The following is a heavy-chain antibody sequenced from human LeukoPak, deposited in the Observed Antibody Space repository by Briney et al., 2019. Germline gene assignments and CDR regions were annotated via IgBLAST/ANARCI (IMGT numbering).Heavy chain of an antibody. CDR2: IYYSGST. D-gene: IGHD2-15*01. Sequence: PSETLSLTCTVSGGSISSGGYYWSWIRQHPGKGLEWIGYIYYSGSTYYNPSLKSRVTISVDTSKNQFSLKLSSVTAADTAVYYCARVLPGGSWYRGNDAFDIWGQGTMVTVSS. J-gene: IGHJ3*02. CDR1: GGSISSGGYY. CDR3: ARVLPGGSWYRGNDAFDI. V-gene: IGHV4-31*03.